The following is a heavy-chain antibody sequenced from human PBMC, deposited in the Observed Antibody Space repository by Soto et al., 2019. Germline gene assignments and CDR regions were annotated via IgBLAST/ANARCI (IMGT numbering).Heavy chain of an antibody. J-gene: IGHJ6*02. CDR1: GYTFTSYY. V-gene: IGHV1-46*01. Sequence: ASVKVSCKASGYTFTSYYMHWVRQAPGQGLEWMGIINPSGGSTSYAQKFQGRVTMTRDTSTSTVYMELSSLRSEGTAVYYCARDLIAVAGPPYYGMDVWGQRTTVTVSS. D-gene: IGHD6-19*01. CDR2: INPSGGST. CDR3: ARDLIAVAGPPYYGMDV.